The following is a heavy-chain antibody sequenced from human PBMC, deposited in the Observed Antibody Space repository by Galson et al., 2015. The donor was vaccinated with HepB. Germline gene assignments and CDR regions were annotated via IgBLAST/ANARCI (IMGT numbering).Heavy chain of an antibody. CDR2: ISSSSSYI. V-gene: IGHV3-21*01. D-gene: IGHD6-19*01. CDR3: ARLGTNVAEVPVANFDL. J-gene: IGHJ2*01. CDR1: GFTFSSYS. Sequence: SLRLSCAASGFTFSSYSMNWVRQAPGKGLEWVSSISSSSSYIYYADSVKGRFTISRDNAKNSLYLQMNSLRAEDTAVYYCARLGTNVAEVPVANFDLWGRGTLVTVSS.